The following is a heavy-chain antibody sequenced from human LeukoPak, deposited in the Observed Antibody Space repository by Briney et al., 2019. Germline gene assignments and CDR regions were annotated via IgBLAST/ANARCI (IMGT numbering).Heavy chain of an antibody. CDR3: ASEGGYSSGGAFDI. J-gene: IGHJ3*02. V-gene: IGHV1-69*13. D-gene: IGHD2-15*01. CDR1: GGTFSSYA. Sequence: ASVKVSCKASGGTFSSYAISWVRQAPGQGLEWMGGIIPIFGTANYAQKFQGRVTITADESTSTAYMELSSLRSEDTAVYYCASEGGYSSGGAFDIWGQGTMVTVSS. CDR2: IIPIFGTA.